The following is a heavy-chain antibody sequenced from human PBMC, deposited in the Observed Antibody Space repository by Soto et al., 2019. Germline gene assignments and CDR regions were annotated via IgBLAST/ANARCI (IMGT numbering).Heavy chain of an antibody. V-gene: IGHV3-23*01. J-gene: IGHJ4*02. Sequence: GGSLRLSCAASGFTFSDYAMAWVRQAPGKGLEWVSSASGSGSGTYYADSVKGRFTISRDNSKNTLFLHMTNLRAGDTALYFCAKGRPGVAAAPDNWGQGTLVTVSS. CDR1: GFTFSDYA. CDR2: ASGSGSGT. CDR3: AKGRPGVAAAPDN. D-gene: IGHD2-21*01.